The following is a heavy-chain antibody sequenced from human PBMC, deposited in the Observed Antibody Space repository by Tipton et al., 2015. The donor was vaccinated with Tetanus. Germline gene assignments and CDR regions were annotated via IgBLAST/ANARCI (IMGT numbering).Heavy chain of an antibody. Sequence: TLSLTCTVSGGSVSSGSYYWSWIRQPPGKGLEWIGYIYYSGSTNYNPSLKSRVTISVDTSKNQFSLKLSSVTAADTAVYYCASGGEPDIVVVPAALDYYYYGMDVWGQGTTVTVSS. J-gene: IGHJ6*02. D-gene: IGHD2-2*01. CDR2: IYYSGST. CDR3: ASGGEPDIVVVPAALDYYYYGMDV. V-gene: IGHV4-61*01. CDR1: GGSVSSGSYY.